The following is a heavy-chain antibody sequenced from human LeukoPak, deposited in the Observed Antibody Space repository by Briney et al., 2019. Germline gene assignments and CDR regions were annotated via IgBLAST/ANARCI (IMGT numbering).Heavy chain of an antibody. V-gene: IGHV3-33*01. J-gene: IGHJ2*01. CDR3: ARDPNSGYDMVWYLDL. Sequence: GGSLRLSCAASGFTFSSYGMHWVRLAPGKGLEWVAVIWYDGSNKYYADSVKGRFTISRDNSKDMLYLQMNSLRVDDTAVYYCARDPNSGYDMVWYLDLWGRGTLVTVSS. D-gene: IGHD5-12*01. CDR2: IWYDGSNK. CDR1: GFTFSSYG.